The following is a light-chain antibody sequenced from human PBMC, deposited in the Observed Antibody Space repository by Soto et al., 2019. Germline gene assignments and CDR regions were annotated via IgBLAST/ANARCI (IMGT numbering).Light chain of an antibody. CDR2: DVS. CDR3: SSYTTKTYVV. J-gene: IGLJ2*01. Sequence: QSALTQAASVSGSPGQSISISCTGTSSDFGIYNSVSWYQQHPGKTPKLLIYDVSYRPSGISGRFSGAKSGNTASLTTSGLQAEDEADYYCSSYTTKTYVVFGGGTKLTVL. V-gene: IGLV2-14*03. CDR1: SSDFGIYNS.